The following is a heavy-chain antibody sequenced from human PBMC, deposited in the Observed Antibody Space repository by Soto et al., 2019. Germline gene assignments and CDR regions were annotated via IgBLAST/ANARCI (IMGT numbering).Heavy chain of an antibody. V-gene: IGHV3-74*01. CDR1: GFTFSTYS. J-gene: IGHJ4*02. D-gene: IGHD1-1*01. CDR2: VSSDGTTT. CDR3: ARGTTYN. Sequence: GGSLRLSCAASGFTFSTYSMHWVRQAPGKGLVWVSRVSSDGTTTTYADSVKGRFTISRDNAKNTLYLQMNSLRAEDTAVYYCARGTTYNWGQGTLVTVSS.